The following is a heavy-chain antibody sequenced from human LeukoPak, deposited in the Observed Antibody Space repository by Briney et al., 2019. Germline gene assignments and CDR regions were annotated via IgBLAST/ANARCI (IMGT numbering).Heavy chain of an antibody. CDR3: AEDPNGDYTGSLDFQR. CDR2: ITGSGGNR. Sequence: GGSLRLSCAGSGFTFSNYAMIWVRQAPGKGLEWVSAITGSGGNRFYAGSVKGRFTISRDNSRNTLYLQMNSLRGDDTAVYYCAEDPNGDYTGSLDFQRWGQGTQVTVSS. V-gene: IGHV3-23*01. CDR1: GFTFSNYA. D-gene: IGHD4-17*01. J-gene: IGHJ1*01.